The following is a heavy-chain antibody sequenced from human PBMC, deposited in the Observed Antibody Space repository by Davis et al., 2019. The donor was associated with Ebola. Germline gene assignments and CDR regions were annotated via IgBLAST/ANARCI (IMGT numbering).Heavy chain of an antibody. CDR3: VRDQGYCSSSTCATQ. D-gene: IGHD2-2*01. J-gene: IGHJ4*02. CDR1: GFTFRNHG. CDR2: IWYDGINY. V-gene: IGHV3-33*01. Sequence: GESLKISCAASGFTFRNHGMHWVRQAPGKGLEWVAVIWYDGINYYYADSVKGRFTISRDNSKNTVDLQMDSLTAEDTAVYYCVRDQGYCSSSTCATQWGQGTLVTVSS.